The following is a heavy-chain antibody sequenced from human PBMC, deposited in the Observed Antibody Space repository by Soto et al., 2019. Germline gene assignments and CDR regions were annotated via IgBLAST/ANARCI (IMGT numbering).Heavy chain of an antibody. J-gene: IGHJ4*02. D-gene: IGHD3-10*01. CDR1: GFTFSGYA. V-gene: IGHV3-23*01. CDR3: ARAFGELFAYYFDY. CDR2: ISGSGGST. Sequence: EVQLLESGGGLVQPGGSLRLSCAASGFTFSGYAMSWVRQAPGKGLEWVSAISGSGGSTYYADSVKGRFTISRDNSKNTLYLQMNSLRAEDTAVYYCARAFGELFAYYFDYWGQGTLVTVSS.